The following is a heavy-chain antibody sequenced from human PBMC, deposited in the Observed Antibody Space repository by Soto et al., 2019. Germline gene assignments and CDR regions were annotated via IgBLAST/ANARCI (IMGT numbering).Heavy chain of an antibody. D-gene: IGHD5-18*01. Sequence: QVQLVESGGGVVQPGRSLRLSCAASGFTFSSYAMHWVRQAPGKGLEWVAVISYDGSNKYYADSVKGRFTISRDNSKNTLYLQMNSLRAEDTAVYYCARDGGYSYGLVRFYYYYGMDVWGQGTTVTVSS. CDR1: GFTFSSYA. CDR3: ARDGGYSYGLVRFYYYYGMDV. CDR2: ISYDGSNK. V-gene: IGHV3-30-3*01. J-gene: IGHJ6*02.